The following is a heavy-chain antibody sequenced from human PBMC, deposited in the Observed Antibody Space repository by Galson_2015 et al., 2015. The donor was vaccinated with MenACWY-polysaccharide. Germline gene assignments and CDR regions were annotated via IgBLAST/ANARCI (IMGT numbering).Heavy chain of an antibody. V-gene: IGHV3-13*01. CDR1: GFTFSSYD. CDR2: IGTAGDT. D-gene: IGHD1-7*01. J-gene: IGHJ5*02. CDR3: ARGLGVELRDGNWFDP. Sequence: SLRLSCAASGFTFSSYDMHWVRQATGKGLEWVSAIGTAGDTYYPGSVKGRFTISRENAKNSLYLQMNSLRAGDTAVYYCARGLGVELRDGNWFDPWGQGTLVTVSS.